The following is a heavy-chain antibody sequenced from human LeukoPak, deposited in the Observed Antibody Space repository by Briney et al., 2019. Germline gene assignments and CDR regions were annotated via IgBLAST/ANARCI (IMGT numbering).Heavy chain of an antibody. V-gene: IGHV4-34*01. CDR1: GGSFSGYY. J-gene: IGHJ4*02. D-gene: IGHD5-18*01. CDR2: INHSGST. Sequence: PSETLSLTCAVYGGSFSGYYWSWIRQPPGKGLEWIGEINHSGSTNYNPSLKSRVTISIDTSKNQFSLKLSSVTAADTAVYYCARGGSGYGYGPVRYWGQGTLVTVSS. CDR3: ARGGSGYGYGPVRY.